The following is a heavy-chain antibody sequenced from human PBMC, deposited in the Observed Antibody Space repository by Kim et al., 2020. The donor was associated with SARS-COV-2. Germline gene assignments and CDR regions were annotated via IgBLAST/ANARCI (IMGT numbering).Heavy chain of an antibody. CDR1: GYTFTSYA. CDR2: INTNTGNP. J-gene: IGHJ4*02. V-gene: IGHV7-4-1*02. CDR3: AREVDCSGGSCYWDFDY. D-gene: IGHD2-15*01. Sequence: ASVKVSCKASGYTFTSYAMNWVRQAPGQGLEWMGWINTNTGNPTYAQGFTGRFVFSLDTSVSTAYLQISSLKAEDTAVYYCAREVDCSGGSCYWDFDYWGQGTLVTVSS.